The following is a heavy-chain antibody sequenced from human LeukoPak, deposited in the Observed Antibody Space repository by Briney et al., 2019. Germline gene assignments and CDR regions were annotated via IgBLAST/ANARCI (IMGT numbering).Heavy chain of an antibody. V-gene: IGHV5-51*01. D-gene: IGHD2-15*01. CDR2: VYPGDSDT. J-gene: IGHJ4*02. CDR1: GSTFTNYW. Sequence: GESLKISCKGSGSTFTNYWIGWVRQMPGKGLEWMGIVYPGDSDTRYSPSFQGQVTISADKSITTAYLQWSSLKASDTAMYYCARLIRGGGYCSGGSCLYYFDYWGQGTLVTVSS. CDR3: ARLIRGGGYCSGGSCLYYFDY.